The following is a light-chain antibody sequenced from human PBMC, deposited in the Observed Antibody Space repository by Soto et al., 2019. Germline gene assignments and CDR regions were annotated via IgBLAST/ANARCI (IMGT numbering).Light chain of an antibody. CDR1: QTVNSKF. J-gene: IGKJ2*01. V-gene: IGKV3-20*01. CDR3: QQFDDSRPAFT. CDR2: GAS. Sequence: ESVLTQSPGSLSLSPGERATLSCRASQTVNSKFLNWYQHKPGQAPRLLIYGASIRATGIPDRFSGSRSGADLTHTITRLEPEDFAVYFCQQFDDSRPAFTFGQGTKLEI.